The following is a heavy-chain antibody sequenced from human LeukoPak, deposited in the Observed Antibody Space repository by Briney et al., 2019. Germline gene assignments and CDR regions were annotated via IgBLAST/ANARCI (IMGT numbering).Heavy chain of an antibody. CDR2: INHSGST. J-gene: IGHJ3*02. CDR1: GGSFSGYY. CDR3: ARQSPYYYDSSGYYYGAFDI. Sequence: SETLSLTCAVYGGSFSGYYWSWIRQPPGKGLEWIGEINHSGSTNYNPSLKSRVTISVDTSKNQFSLKLSSVTAADTAVYYCARQSPYYYDSSGYYYGAFDIWGQGTMVTVS. D-gene: IGHD3-22*01. V-gene: IGHV4-34*01.